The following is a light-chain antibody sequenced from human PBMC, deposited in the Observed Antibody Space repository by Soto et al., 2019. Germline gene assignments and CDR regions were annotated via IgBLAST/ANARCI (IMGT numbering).Light chain of an antibody. V-gene: IGKV3-15*01. CDR3: QQYNNWPPTWT. CDR2: GAS. CDR1: QSVSSY. J-gene: IGKJ1*01. Sequence: EIVLALSPAPLSLSPGERATLSRTARQSVSSYLAWYQQKPGQAPRLLIYGASTRATGIPARFSGSGSGTEFTLTISSLQSEDFAVYYCQQYNNWPPTWTFGQGTKVDIK.